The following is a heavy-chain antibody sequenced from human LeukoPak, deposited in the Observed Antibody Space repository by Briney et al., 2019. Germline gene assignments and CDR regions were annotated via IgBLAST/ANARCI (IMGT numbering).Heavy chain of an antibody. CDR1: GYTFTNYG. CDR3: ARAGGFLEWLFGY. V-gene: IGHV1-18*01. CDR2: ISAYNGNI. D-gene: IGHD3-3*01. Sequence: GASVKVSCKASGYTFTNYGISWVRQAPGQGLEWMGWISAYNGNINYAQKFQGRVTMTRDTSTSTVYMELSSLRSEDTAVYYCARAGGFLEWLFGYWGQGTLVTVSS. J-gene: IGHJ4*02.